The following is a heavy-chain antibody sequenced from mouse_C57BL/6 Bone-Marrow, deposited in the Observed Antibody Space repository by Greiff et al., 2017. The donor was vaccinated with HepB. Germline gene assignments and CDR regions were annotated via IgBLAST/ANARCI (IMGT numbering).Heavy chain of an antibody. Sequence: VQLQQSGGGLVKPGGSLKLSCAASGFTFSSYAMSWVRQTPEKRLEWVATISDGGSYTYYPDNVKGRFTISRDNAKNNLYLQMSHLKSEDTAMYYCARDPYYYGSKWFAYWGQGTLVTVSA. CDR2: ISDGGSYT. V-gene: IGHV5-4*01. CDR1: GFTFSSYA. J-gene: IGHJ3*01. CDR3: ARDPYYYGSKWFAY. D-gene: IGHD1-1*01.